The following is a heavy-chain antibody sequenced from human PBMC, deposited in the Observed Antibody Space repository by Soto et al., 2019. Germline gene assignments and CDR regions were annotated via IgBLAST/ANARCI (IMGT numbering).Heavy chain of an antibody. CDR2: IYYSGST. CDR3: ARDRLTGSRELLWFGEHYYYYMDV. CDR1: GGSISSGGYY. J-gene: IGHJ6*03. Sequence: SETLSLTCTVSGGSISSGGYYWSWIRQHPGKGLEWIGYIYYSGSTNYNPSLKSRVTISVDTSKNQFSLKLSSVTAADTAVYYCARDRLTGSRELLWFGEHYYYYMDVWGKGTTVTVSS. D-gene: IGHD3-10*01. V-gene: IGHV4-61*08.